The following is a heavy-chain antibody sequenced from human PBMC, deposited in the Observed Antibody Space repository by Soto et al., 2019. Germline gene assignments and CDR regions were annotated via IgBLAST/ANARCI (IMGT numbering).Heavy chain of an antibody. Sequence: QVQLQESGPGLVKPSPTLSLTCIVSGGSISSGGYYWSWIRQHPGKGLEWIGYIYHRGSTYYNPSHESRSTIQLDPSENQFSLTLFSVTAADTSVFYCARDQKISNQPTVVTFAPFDTWAQGTMVTVSS. V-gene: IGHV4-31*03. CDR3: ARDQKISNQPTVVTFAPFDT. CDR1: GGSISSGGYY. D-gene: IGHD4-4*01. CDR2: IYHRGST. J-gene: IGHJ3*02.